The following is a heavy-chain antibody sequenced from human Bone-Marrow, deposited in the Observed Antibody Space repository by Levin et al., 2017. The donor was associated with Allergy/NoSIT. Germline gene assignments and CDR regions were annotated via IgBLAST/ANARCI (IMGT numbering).Heavy chain of an antibody. CDR2: IDWDEDK. J-gene: IGHJ4*02. Sequence: SGPTLVKPPQTLTLTCTFSGFSLSTSGMCVNWIRQPPGKALEWLARIDWDEDKFYSTSLKTRLSITKDTSKNQVVLTMTNMDPEDTATYFCARIYYTSGNSGFDYWGQGTMVTVSS. CDR3: ARIYYTSGNSGFDY. V-gene: IGHV2-70*17. D-gene: IGHD3-10*01. CDR1: GFSLSTSGMC.